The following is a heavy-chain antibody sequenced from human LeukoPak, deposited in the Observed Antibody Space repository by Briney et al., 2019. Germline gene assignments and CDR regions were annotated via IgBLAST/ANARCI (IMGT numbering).Heavy chain of an antibody. Sequence: ASVKVSCKASGYTFTGYYMHWVRQAPGQGLEWMGWINPNSGGTNYAQKFQGRVTMTRDTSISTAYMELSRLRSDDTAVYYCARDSGVSGYSNEIFDYWGQGTLVTVSS. D-gene: IGHD5-12*01. CDR3: ARDSGVSGYSNEIFDY. CDR2: INPNSGGT. J-gene: IGHJ4*02. CDR1: GYTFTGYY. V-gene: IGHV1-2*02.